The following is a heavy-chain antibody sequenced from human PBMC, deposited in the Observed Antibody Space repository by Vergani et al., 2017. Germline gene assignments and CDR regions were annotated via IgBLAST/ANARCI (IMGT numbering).Heavy chain of an antibody. J-gene: IGHJ4*02. V-gene: IGHV4-34*01. CDR2: INDIGST. D-gene: IGHD5-12*01. CDR1: GGSFSVYD. CDR3: ARFRGPDIVGTAFDF. Sequence: QVQLQQWGAGLLKPSETLSLTCGVYGGSFSVYDWSWIRQSPGKGLEWIGAINDIGSTNYNPSLKSRVTISVDTSKTQFSLRLNSVTAADTAVYYCARFRGPDIVGTAFDFWAQGTLVTVSS.